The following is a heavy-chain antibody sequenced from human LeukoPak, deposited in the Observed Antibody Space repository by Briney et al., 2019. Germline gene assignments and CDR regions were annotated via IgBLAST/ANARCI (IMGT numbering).Heavy chain of an antibody. CDR2: IKTKTDGGTT. CDR1: GFTFSNVW. J-gene: IGHJ4*02. D-gene: IGHD1-1*01. V-gene: IGHV3-15*01. Sequence: GGSLRLSWEAAGFTFSNVWMNWVRQAPGKGLEWIGRIKTKTDGGTTEYAAPVKGRFTISRDDSKNTVYLQMNSLKTEDTALYYCVTRVKSTGDYWGQGTLVTVSS. CDR3: VTRVKSTGDY.